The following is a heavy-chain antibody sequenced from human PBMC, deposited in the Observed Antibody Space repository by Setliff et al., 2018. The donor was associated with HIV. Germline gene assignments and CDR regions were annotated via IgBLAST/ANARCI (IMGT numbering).Heavy chain of an antibody. D-gene: IGHD3-16*01. CDR1: GYTFSTNA. J-gene: IGHJ6*03. V-gene: IGHV1-3*01. Sequence: GASVKVSCKAFGYTFSTNAIHWVRQAPGQRLEWMGYINAGDDNTRYSEKFQGRVTITRDTSANTAYMELSSLRSEDTAVYYCARRSPGGGYYMDVWGKGTTVTV. CDR2: INAGDDNT. CDR3: ARRSPGGGYYMDV.